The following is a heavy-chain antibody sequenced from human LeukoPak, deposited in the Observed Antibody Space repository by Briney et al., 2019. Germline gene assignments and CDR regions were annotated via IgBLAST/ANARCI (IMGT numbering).Heavy chain of an antibody. J-gene: IGHJ5*02. D-gene: IGHD2-2*03. CDR1: GYTFTGYY. V-gene: IGHV1-2*06. CDR2: INPNSGGT. CDR3: ASHGYCSSTSCYERDWFDP. Sequence: ASEKVSCKASGYTFTGYYMHWVRQAPGQGLEWMGRINPNSGGTNYAQKFQGRVTMTRDTSISTAYMELSRLRSNDTAVYYCASHGYCSSTSCYERDWFDPWGQGTLVTVSS.